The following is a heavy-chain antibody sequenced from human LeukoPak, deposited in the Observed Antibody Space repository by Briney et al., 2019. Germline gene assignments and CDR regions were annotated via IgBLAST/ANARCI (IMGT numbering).Heavy chain of an antibody. J-gene: IGHJ3*02. Sequence: ASVKVSCKASGYTFTNYDINWVRQATGQGLEWMGWMNPNSSNTGYAQKFQGRVTITRNTSINTAYMELSGLRSEDTAVYYCARAIWFGDAFDIWGQGTMVTVSS. D-gene: IGHD3-10*01. V-gene: IGHV1-8*03. CDR1: GYTFTNYD. CDR2: MNPNSSNT. CDR3: ARAIWFGDAFDI.